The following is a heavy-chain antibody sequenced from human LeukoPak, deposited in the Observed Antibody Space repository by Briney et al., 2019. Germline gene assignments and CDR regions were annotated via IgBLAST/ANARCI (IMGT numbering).Heavy chain of an antibody. D-gene: IGHD5-12*01. V-gene: IGHV3-30-3*01. CDR3: AKGATFGGYGGYDHCDY. Sequence: GRSLRLSCVASGFPFSRYAVHWVRQAPGKGLEWVAVISNDGSNKYYVDSVKGRFTISRDNSKNTLYLQMNSLRAEDTAVYYCAKGATFGGYGGYDHCDYWGQGTLVTVSS. CDR2: ISNDGSNK. CDR1: GFPFSRYA. J-gene: IGHJ4*02.